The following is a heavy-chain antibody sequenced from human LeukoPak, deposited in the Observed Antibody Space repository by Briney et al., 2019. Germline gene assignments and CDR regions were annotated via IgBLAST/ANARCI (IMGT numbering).Heavy chain of an antibody. D-gene: IGHD6-13*01. CDR2: IYYSGST. Sequence: SETLSLTCTVSGGSISSYYWSWIRQPPGKGLEWIGYIYYSGSTNYNPSLKSRVTISVDTSKNQYSLKLSSVTAADTAVYYCAKAIAAAGDGMDVWGQGTTVTVSS. CDR1: GGSISSYY. J-gene: IGHJ6*02. CDR3: AKAIAAAGDGMDV. V-gene: IGHV4-59*01.